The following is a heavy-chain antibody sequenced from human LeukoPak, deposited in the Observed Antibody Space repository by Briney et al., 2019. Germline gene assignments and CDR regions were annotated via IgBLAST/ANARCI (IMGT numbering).Heavy chain of an antibody. CDR1: GFTFSSYA. CDR3: ARDLPYYDILTGYWNYYYYGMDV. CDR2: ISYDGSNK. D-gene: IGHD3-9*01. V-gene: IGHV3-30-3*01. J-gene: IGHJ6*02. Sequence: GRSQRLSCAASGFTFSSYAMHWVRQAPGKGLEWVAVISYDGSNKYYADSVKGRFTISRDNSKNTLYLQMNSLRAEDTAVYYCARDLPYYDILTGYWNYYYYGMDVWGQGTTVTVSS.